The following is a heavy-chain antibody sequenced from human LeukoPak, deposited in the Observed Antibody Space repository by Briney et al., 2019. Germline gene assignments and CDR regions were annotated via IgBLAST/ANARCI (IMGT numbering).Heavy chain of an antibody. V-gene: IGHV1-69*05. J-gene: IGHJ4*02. Sequence: ASVKVSCKASGGTFSSYAISWVRQAPRQGLEWMGRIIPIFGTANYAQKFQGRVTITTDESTSTAYMELSSLRSEDTAVYYCARDWSGYSYGYYFDYWGQGTLVTVSS. CDR2: IIPIFGTA. D-gene: IGHD5-18*01. CDR3: ARDWSGYSYGYYFDY. CDR1: GGTFSSYA.